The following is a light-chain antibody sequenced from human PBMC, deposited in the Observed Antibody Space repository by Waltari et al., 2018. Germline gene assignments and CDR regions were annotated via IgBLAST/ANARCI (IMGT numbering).Light chain of an antibody. Sequence: QSALTQPPSASGSPGPSVTISCTGTSSDLGGYNYVSWDQQYPGKAPKLMISEVSKRPSGVPYRFSGSKSGNTASLTVSGLQAEDEADYYCSSYAGSNNWVFGGGTKLTVL. J-gene: IGLJ3*02. V-gene: IGLV2-8*01. CDR3: SSYAGSNNWV. CDR2: EVS. CDR1: SSDLGGYNY.